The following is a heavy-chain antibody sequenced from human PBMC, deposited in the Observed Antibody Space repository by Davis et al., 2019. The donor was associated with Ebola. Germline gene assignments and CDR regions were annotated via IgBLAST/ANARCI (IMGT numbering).Heavy chain of an antibody. CDR3: VRSVTMILMVPRY. J-gene: IGHJ4*02. CDR1: GGSFKSYY. V-gene: IGHV4-34*01. D-gene: IGHD3-22*01. CDR2: INHSGSS. Sequence: SETLSLTCAVYGGSFKSYYWNWIRQPPGKGLEWIGEINHSGSSKYNPSLKSRVTMSADTSKNQVSLKLSSVTAADTAVYYCVRSVTMILMVPRYWGQGTLVTVSS.